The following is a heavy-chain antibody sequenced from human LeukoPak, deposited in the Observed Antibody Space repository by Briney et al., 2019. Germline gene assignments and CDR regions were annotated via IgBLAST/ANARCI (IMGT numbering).Heavy chain of an antibody. CDR3: AKARAYEYGGYIDY. CDR2: ISWNSDSI. D-gene: IGHD4/OR15-4a*01. V-gene: IGHV3-9*01. J-gene: IGHJ4*02. CDR1: GFTFDDYA. Sequence: GRSLRLSCAASGFTFDDYAMHWVRQAPGKGVEWVSGISWNSDSIVYADSVKGRFTISRDNAKNSLYLQMTSLRAEDTALYYCAKARAYEYGGYIDYWGQGTLVTVSS.